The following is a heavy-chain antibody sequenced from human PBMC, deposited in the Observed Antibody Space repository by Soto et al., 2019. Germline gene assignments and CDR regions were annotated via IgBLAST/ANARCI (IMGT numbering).Heavy chain of an antibody. D-gene: IGHD2-15*01. CDR2: IYHSGST. Sequence: QLQLQESGSGLVKPSQTLSLTCAVSGGSISSGGYSWSWIRQPPGKGLEWIGYIYHSGSTYYNPSLKSRVTISVDRYKNQFSLKLSSVTAADTAVYYCAGEVVLLGGMDVWGQGTTVTVSS. CDR1: GGSISSGGYS. J-gene: IGHJ6*02. CDR3: AGEVVLLGGMDV. V-gene: IGHV4-30-2*01.